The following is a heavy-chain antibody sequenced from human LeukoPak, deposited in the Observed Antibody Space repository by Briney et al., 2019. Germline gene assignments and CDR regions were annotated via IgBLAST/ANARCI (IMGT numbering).Heavy chain of an antibody. V-gene: IGHV4-39*07. D-gene: IGHD4-17*01. CDR2: IYYNGST. Sequence: PSETLSLTCIVSGGSISSSYYYWGWIRQPPGKGLEWIGSIYYNGSTYYNPSLKSRVTISVDTSKNQFSLKLSSVTAADTAVYYCARGYGIIWGQGTMVTVSP. CDR1: GGSISSSYYY. J-gene: IGHJ3*02. CDR3: ARGYGII.